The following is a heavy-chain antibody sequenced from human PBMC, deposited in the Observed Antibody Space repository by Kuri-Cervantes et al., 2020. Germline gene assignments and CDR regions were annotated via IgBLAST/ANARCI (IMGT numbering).Heavy chain of an antibody. Sequence: GESLKISCAASGFTFSTYWMHWVRQAPGKGLVWVSYISSSGSTIYYADSVKGRFTISRDNAKNSLYLQMNSLRAEDTAVYYCARDPVDIVATPPGCWGQGTLVTVSS. J-gene: IGHJ4*02. CDR1: GFTFSTYW. D-gene: IGHD5-12*01. CDR2: ISSSGSTI. CDR3: ARDPVDIVATPPGC. V-gene: IGHV3-11*01.